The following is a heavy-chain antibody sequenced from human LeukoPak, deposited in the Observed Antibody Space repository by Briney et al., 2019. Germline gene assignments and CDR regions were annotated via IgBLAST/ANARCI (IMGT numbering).Heavy chain of an antibody. CDR1: GFTFSDYY. D-gene: IGHD2-2*01. V-gene: IGHV3-11*04. CDR2: ISSSGSTI. J-gene: IGHJ3*02. CDR3: ARGHQLGYCSSTSCLPSAFDI. Sequence: GGSLRLSCAASGFTFSDYYMSWIRQAPGKGLEWVSYISSSGSTIYYADSVKGRFTISRDNAKNSLYLQMNSLRAEDTAVYYCARGHQLGYCSSTSCLPSAFDIWGQGTMVTVSS.